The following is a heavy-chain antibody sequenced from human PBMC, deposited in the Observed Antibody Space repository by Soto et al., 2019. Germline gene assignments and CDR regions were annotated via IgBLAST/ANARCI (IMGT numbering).Heavy chain of an antibody. J-gene: IGHJ6*02. Sequence: GGSLRLSCAASGFTFSSYSMNWARQAPGKGLEWVSSISSSSSYIYYADSVKGRFTISRDNAKNSLYLQMNSLRAEDTAVYYCARVASSSWYGDYYGMDVWGQGTTVTVSS. CDR3: ARVASSSWYGDYYGMDV. CDR1: GFTFSSYS. D-gene: IGHD6-13*01. CDR2: ISSSSSYI. V-gene: IGHV3-21*01.